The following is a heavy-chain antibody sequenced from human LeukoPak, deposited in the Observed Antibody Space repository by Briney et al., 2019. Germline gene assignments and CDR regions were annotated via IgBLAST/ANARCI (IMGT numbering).Heavy chain of an antibody. Sequence: GRSLRLSCAASGFTFSSYGMHWVRQAPGKGLEWVGRIKSKTDGGTTDYAVPVKGRFTISRDDSKNTLYLQMNSLKTEDTAIYYCTTNYYVDYDYWGQGTLVTVSS. CDR1: GFTFSSYG. CDR3: TTNYYVDYDY. D-gene: IGHD1-26*01. J-gene: IGHJ4*02. V-gene: IGHV3-15*01. CDR2: IKSKTDGGTT.